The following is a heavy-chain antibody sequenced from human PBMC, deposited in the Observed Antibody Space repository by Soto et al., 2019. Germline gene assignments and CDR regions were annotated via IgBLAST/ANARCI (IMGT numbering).Heavy chain of an antibody. CDR3: AAWVVTPCYYYYGMDV. D-gene: IGHD2-15*01. Sequence: EVQLLESGGGLVQPGGSLRLSCAASGFTFSSYAMSWVRQAPGKGLEWVSAISGSGGSTYYADSVKGRFTISRDNSKNPLYMQMNSLRAEDTAVYYCAAWVVTPCYYYYGMDVWGQGTTVTVSS. CDR1: GFTFSSYA. V-gene: IGHV3-23*01. J-gene: IGHJ6*02. CDR2: ISGSGGST.